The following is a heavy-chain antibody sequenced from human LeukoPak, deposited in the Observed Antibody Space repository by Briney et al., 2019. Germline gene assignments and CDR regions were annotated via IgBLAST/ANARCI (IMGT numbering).Heavy chain of an antibody. CDR3: ARDEIRSGAFDI. Sequence: AGGTLRLSCAASGLTFSSYEMNWVRQAPGQGLEWVSYISGSGGTIYYGDSVRGRFTISRDNAKNSMYLQMNSLRAEDTAVYYCARDEIRSGAFDIWGQGTMVTVSS. D-gene: IGHD3-10*01. J-gene: IGHJ3*02. CDR2: ISGSGGTI. CDR1: GLTFSSYE. V-gene: IGHV3-48*03.